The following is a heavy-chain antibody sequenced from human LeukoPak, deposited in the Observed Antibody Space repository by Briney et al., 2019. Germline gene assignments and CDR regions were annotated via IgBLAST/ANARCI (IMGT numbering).Heavy chain of an antibody. CDR3: AKRQYGSGSPTFDP. CDR1: GFTFDDYA. V-gene: IGHV3-30*02. D-gene: IGHD3-10*01. Sequence: PGRSLRLSCAASGFTFDDYAMHWVRQAPGKGLEWVAFIRSDGGNKYYADSVKGRFTISRDISKNTLYLQMNSLRAEDTAVYYCAKRQYGSGSPTFDPWGQGTLVTVSS. J-gene: IGHJ5*02. CDR2: IRSDGGNK.